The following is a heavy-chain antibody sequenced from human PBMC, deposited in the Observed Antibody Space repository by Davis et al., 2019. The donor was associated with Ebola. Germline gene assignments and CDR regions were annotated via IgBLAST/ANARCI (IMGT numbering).Heavy chain of an antibody. V-gene: IGHV1-18*01. J-gene: IGHJ5*02. CDR2: ISAYNGNT. Sequence: ASVKVSCKASGYTFTSYGISWVRQAPGQGLEWMGWISAYNGNTNYAQKLQGRVTMTTDTSTSTAYMELRSLRSDDPAVYYCARDQLVRRVYYDFWSGYYNNWFDPWGQGTLVTVSS. CDR3: ARDQLVRRVYYDFWSGYYNNWFDP. D-gene: IGHD3-3*01. CDR1: GYTFTSYG.